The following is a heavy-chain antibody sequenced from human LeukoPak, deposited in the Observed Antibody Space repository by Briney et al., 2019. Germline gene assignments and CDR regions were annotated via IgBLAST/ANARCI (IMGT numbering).Heavy chain of an antibody. J-gene: IGHJ3*02. V-gene: IGHV4-59*08. CDR2: MSYSGTT. D-gene: IGHD1-26*01. CDR3: ARRRQQYWEAFDI. Sequence: SETLSLTCSVSDGSISNHYWSWIRQPPGKGLEWIVFMSYSGTTDYSPSLKSRVTVSIDTSKNQFSLNLSSVTAADTAVYYCARRRQQYWEAFDIWGQGTKVTVSS. CDR1: DGSISNHY.